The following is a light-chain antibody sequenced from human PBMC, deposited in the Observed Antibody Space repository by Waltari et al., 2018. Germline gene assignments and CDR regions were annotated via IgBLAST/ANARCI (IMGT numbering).Light chain of an antibody. Sequence: QSALTQPASVSGSPGQSITIPCTGTSSDLGSYNYVSWYQQHPGKAPKLIIFDVTNRPSGVSNRFSGSKSGNTASLIISGLQGEDEADYYCSSYMDTTALELFGGGTSLTVL. J-gene: IGLJ2*01. CDR2: DVT. CDR3: SSYMDTTALEL. V-gene: IGLV2-14*03. CDR1: SSDLGSYNY.